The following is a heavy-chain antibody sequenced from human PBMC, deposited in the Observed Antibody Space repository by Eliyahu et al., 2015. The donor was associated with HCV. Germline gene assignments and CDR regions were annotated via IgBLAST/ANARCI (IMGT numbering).Heavy chain of an antibody. J-gene: IGHJ6*02. V-gene: IGHV3-30*03. D-gene: IGHD1-1*01. CDR1: GFTFSRYD. CDR2: ISYDGSRE. CDR3: AMGTGGDV. Sequence: QVHLVESGGGVVQPGRSLRLSCAASGFTFSRYDMHWVRQAPGRGLEGVSVISYDGSREFYADSVKGRFTISRDNSKNTVHLQMNSLTPEDTSVYYCAMGTGGDVWGQGTTVTVSS.